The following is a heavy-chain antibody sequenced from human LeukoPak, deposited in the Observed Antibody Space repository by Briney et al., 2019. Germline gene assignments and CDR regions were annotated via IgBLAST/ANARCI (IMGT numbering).Heavy chain of an antibody. CDR2: ISSSGSTI. J-gene: IGHJ4*02. D-gene: IGHD3-22*01. CDR1: GFTSSSYS. V-gene: IGHV3-48*04. CDR3: ASSGDYYDSSGYHDY. Sequence: GGSLRLSCAASGFTSSSYSMNWVRQAPGKGLEWVSYISSSGSTIYYADSVKGRFTISRDNAKNSLYLQMNSLRAEDTAVYYCASSGDYYDSSGYHDYWGQGTLVTVSS.